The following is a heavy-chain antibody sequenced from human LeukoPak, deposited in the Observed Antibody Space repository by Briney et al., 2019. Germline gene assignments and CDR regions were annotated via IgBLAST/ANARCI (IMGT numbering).Heavy chain of an antibody. Sequence: PSGTLSLTCTVSGGSISSGDYYWSWIRQPPGKGLEWIGYIYYSGSTYYNPSLKSRVTISVDTSKNQFSLRLSSVTAADTAVYYCAREGNPAEYFQHWGQGTLVTVSS. CDR2: IYYSGST. D-gene: IGHD4-23*01. CDR3: AREGNPAEYFQH. CDR1: GGSISSGDYY. V-gene: IGHV4-30-4*01. J-gene: IGHJ1*01.